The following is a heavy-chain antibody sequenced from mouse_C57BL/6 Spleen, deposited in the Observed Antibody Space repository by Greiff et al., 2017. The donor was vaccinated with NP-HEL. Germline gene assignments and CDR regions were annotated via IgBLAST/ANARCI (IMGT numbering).Heavy chain of an antibody. Sequence: QVQLQQPGAELVKPGASVKLSCKASGYTFTSYWMQWVKQRPGQGLEWIGEIDPSDSYTNYNQKFKGKATLTVDTSSSTAYMQLSSLTSEDSAVYYCARNSSGTGDAMDYWGQGTSVTVSS. CDR1: GYTFTSYW. CDR2: IDPSDSYT. CDR3: ARNSSGTGDAMDY. D-gene: IGHD3-2*02. J-gene: IGHJ4*01. V-gene: IGHV1-50*01.